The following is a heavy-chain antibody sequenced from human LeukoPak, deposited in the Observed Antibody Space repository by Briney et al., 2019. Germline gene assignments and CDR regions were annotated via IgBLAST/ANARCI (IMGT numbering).Heavy chain of an antibody. CDR3: ARDLLQNNWFDP. J-gene: IGHJ5*02. CDR2: INPTGGTT. CDR1: GYTLTSYY. D-gene: IGHD2/OR15-2a*01. Sequence: ASVKVSCKASGYTLTSYYLYWVRQAPGQGLEWMGIINPTGGTTRYAQKFQGRVTLTRDTSTNTVYMELRSLRSEDTAVYYCARDLLQNNWFDPWGQGTLVTVSS. V-gene: IGHV1-46*01.